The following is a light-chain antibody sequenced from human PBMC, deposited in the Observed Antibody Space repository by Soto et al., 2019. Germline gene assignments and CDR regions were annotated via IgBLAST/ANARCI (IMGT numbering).Light chain of an antibody. J-gene: IGLJ1*01. CDR2: EVS. CDR3: SSYTSSNTFV. V-gene: IGLV2-18*02. Sequence: QSALTQPPSVSGSPGQSVTISCTGTSSDVGSYNRVSWYQQPPGTAPKLMIYEVSNRSSGVPDRFSGSKSGNTASLTISGLQAEDEADYYCSSYTSSNTFVFGTGTKVTVL. CDR1: SSDVGSYNR.